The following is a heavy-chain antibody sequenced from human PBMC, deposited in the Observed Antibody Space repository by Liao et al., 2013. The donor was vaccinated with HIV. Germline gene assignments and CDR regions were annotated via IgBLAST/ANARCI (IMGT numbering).Heavy chain of an antibody. CDR1: GASISSGSYY. CDR3: AGTITVREAIHVGVHYY. D-gene: IGHD1-26*01. CDR2: IYTSGST. J-gene: IGHJ6*01. V-gene: IGHV4-61*02. Sequence: QVQLQESGPGLVKPSQTLSLTCTVSGASISSGSYYWNWIRQPAGKGLEWIGRIYTSGSTNYNPSLQEVESPLSVDTSNETNVLPSKDCRLLLTGLRTTAGTITVREAIHVGVHYY.